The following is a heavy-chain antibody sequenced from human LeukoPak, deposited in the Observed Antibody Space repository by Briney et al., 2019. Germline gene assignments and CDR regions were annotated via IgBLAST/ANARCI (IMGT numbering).Heavy chain of an antibody. D-gene: IGHD6-13*01. J-gene: IGHJ4*02. CDR2: MNPNSGNT. V-gene: IGHV1-8*01. CDR1: GYTFTSYD. CDR3: AKVPSSSWSYFDY. Sequence: ASVKVSCKASGYTFTSYDINWVRQATGQGLEWMGWMNPNSGNTGYAQKFQGRVTMTRNTSISTAYMELSSLRSEDTAVYHCAKVPSSSWSYFDYWGQGTLVTVSS.